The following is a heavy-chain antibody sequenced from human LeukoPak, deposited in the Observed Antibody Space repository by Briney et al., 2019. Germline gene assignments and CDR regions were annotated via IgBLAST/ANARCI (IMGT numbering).Heavy chain of an antibody. CDR2: IYPSDSDT. Sequence: GESLKISCKGSGYSFTTYWIGWVRQMPGKGLEWMGIIYPSDSDTRYSPSFQGQATISADKSISTAYLQWSSLKASDTAMYYCARHESTDHSHGYGYRGQGTLVTVSS. V-gene: IGHV5-51*01. D-gene: IGHD5-18*01. CDR1: GYSFTTYW. J-gene: IGHJ4*02. CDR3: ARHESTDHSHGYGY.